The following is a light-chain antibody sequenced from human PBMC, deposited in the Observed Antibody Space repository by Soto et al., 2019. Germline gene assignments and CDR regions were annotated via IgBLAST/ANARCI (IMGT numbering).Light chain of an antibody. CDR3: QQYGSSGT. CDR1: QSFSSNH. CDR2: GAS. Sequence: EIVMTQSPATLSVSPGERATLSCRASQSFSSNHLAWYQQKPGQAPRLLIYGASNRATGIPDRFSGSGSGTDFTLTISRLEPEDFAVYYCQQYGSSGTFGQGTKV. V-gene: IGKV3-20*01. J-gene: IGKJ1*01.